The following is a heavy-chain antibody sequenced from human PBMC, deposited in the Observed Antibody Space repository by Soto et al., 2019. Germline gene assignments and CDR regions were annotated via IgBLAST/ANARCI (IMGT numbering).Heavy chain of an antibody. CDR1: GFTFSSYA. Sequence: EVQLLESGGGLVQPGGSLRLSCAASGFTFSSYAMSWVRQAPGKGLEWVSAISGSGGSTYYADSVKGRFTSSIDNSKNKLYLQMHSLRAEDTAVYYCSTGGPVIVGAPHDAFDIWGQGTMVTVSS. CDR3: STGGPVIVGAPHDAFDI. CDR2: ISGSGGST. V-gene: IGHV3-23*01. D-gene: IGHD1-26*01. J-gene: IGHJ3*02.